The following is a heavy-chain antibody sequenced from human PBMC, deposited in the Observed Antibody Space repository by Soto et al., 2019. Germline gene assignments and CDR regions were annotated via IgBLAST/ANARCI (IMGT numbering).Heavy chain of an antibody. CDR3: ARGRKGYSSSWYTS. V-gene: IGHV4-34*01. CDR2: INHSGST. D-gene: IGHD6-13*01. Sequence: QVQLQQWGAGLLKPSETLSLTCAVYGGSFSDNYWSWIRQPPGKGLEWIGEINHSGSTNYNPSLKSRVTISVDTSKNQFSLKLSYVTAADTAVYYCARGRKGYSSSWYTSWGQGTLVTVSS. CDR1: GGSFSDNY. J-gene: IGHJ5*02.